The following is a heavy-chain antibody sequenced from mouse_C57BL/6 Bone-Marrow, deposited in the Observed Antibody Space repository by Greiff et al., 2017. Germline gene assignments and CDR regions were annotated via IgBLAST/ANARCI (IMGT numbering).Heavy chain of an antibody. CDR1: GYTFTSYW. CDR3: AGGDYTTVYFDV. J-gene: IGHJ1*03. V-gene: IGHV1-69*01. D-gene: IGHD1-1*01. CDR2: IDPSDSYT. Sequence: QVQLQQSGAELVMPGASVKLSCKASGYTFTSYWMHWVKQRPGQGLEWIGEIDPSDSYTNYNQKLKGKSTLTVDKSSSTAYMQLSSLTSEDSAVYYCAGGDYTTVYFDVWGTGTTVTVSS.